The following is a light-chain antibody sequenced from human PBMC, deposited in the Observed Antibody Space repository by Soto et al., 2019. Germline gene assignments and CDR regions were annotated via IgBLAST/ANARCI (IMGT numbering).Light chain of an antibody. Sequence: EIVLTQSPGTLSLSPGERATLSCRASQSVSSSYLAWYQQKPGQAPRLLIYGASTRATGIPARFSGSGSGTEFTLSISSLQSEDFAVYYCQQRSKWPLTFGGGTKVDIK. CDR1: QSVSSSY. CDR3: QQRSKWPLT. CDR2: GAS. V-gene: IGKV3D-20*02. J-gene: IGKJ4*01.